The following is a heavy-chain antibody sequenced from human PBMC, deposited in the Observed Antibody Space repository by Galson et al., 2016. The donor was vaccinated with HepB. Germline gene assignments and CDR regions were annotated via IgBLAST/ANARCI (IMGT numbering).Heavy chain of an antibody. Sequence: SETLSLTCTVSGGSISSYYWNWIRQPPGKGLEWIGYIYYSGSTNYNPSLKSRVTISVDTSKNQFSLKLSSVTAADTAVYYCARRRGGDAFDIWGQGTMVTVSS. CDR3: ARRRGGDAFDI. D-gene: IGHD2-15*01. J-gene: IGHJ3*02. V-gene: IGHV4-59*08. CDR1: GGSISSYY. CDR2: IYYSGST.